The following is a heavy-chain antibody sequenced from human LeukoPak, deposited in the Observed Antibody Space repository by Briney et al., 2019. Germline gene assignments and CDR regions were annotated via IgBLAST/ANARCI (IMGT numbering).Heavy chain of an antibody. CDR1: GFPFSSYW. Sequence: GGSLRLSCVASGFPFSSYWMTWVRQAPGKGLEWVANIKQGGSKKSHVDSVKVRFTISRDNAKNSLYLQMNSLRAEDTAIYYCTRVGYIDEGIDYWGQGTLVTVSS. D-gene: IGHD5-24*01. CDR2: IKQGGSKK. J-gene: IGHJ4*02. V-gene: IGHV3-7*04. CDR3: TRVGYIDEGIDY.